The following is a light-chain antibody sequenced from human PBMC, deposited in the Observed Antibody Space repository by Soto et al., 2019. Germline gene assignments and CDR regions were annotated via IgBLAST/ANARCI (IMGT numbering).Light chain of an antibody. CDR2: EVS. Sequence: QSVLTQPPSASGSPGQSVTISCTGTSSDVGKYDYVSWFQHHPGKAPKLIIYEVSKRPSGVPDRFSGSKSGSTASLTVSGLQTEDEADYYCNSCVAGSKVFGTGTKGTVL. V-gene: IGLV2-8*01. J-gene: IGLJ1*01. CDR3: NSCVAGSKV. CDR1: SSDVGKYDY.